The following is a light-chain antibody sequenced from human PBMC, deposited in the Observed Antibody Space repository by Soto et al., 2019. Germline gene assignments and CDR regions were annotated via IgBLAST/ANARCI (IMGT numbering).Light chain of an antibody. CDR2: AAY. CDR1: QGISNY. Sequence: DIQMTQSPSSLSASVGDRVTITCRASQGISNYLVWYQQKPGKVPKLLIYAAYTLQSGVPARFSGSGSGTDFTLTISSLQPEDVATYYCQNYNGAPWTFGQGTKVEIK. CDR3: QNYNGAPWT. J-gene: IGKJ1*01. V-gene: IGKV1-27*01.